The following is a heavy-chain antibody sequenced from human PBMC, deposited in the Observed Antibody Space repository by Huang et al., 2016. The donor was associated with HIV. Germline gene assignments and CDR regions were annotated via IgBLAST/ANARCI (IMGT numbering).Heavy chain of an antibody. CDR1: SGSFSDYY. CDR2: INHSVSP. V-gene: IGHV4-34*01. J-gene: IGHJ6*03. Sequence: QVQLQQWGGGLLKPSETLSLTCAVYSGSFSDYYWSWIRQPPGQGLEWIGEINHSVSPNYNPPLKSLATISLDMSKNQFSLRLRSVTATDTAIYYCARRHCSGGSCDSPSHRYHYMDVWGKGTTVTVSS. CDR3: ARRHCSGGSCDSPSHRYHYMDV. D-gene: IGHD2-15*01.